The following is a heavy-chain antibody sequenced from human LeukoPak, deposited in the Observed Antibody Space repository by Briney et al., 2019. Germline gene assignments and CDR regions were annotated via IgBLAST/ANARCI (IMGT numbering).Heavy chain of an antibody. CDR1: GYSFSIYW. J-gene: IGHJ4*02. Sequence: GGSLKISCKGSGYSFSIYWIGWVRQMPGKGLEWMGVIYPGDSDTRYSPSFQGQVTISVDKSINTAYLQWNSLKASDTAMYYCARQDGDGLYYFDYWGQGALVTVSS. CDR3: ARQDGDGLYYFDY. CDR2: IYPGDSDT. D-gene: IGHD3-16*01. V-gene: IGHV5-51*01.